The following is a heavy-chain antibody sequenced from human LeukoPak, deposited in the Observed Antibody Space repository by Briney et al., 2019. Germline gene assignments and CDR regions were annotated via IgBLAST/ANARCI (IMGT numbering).Heavy chain of an antibody. CDR1: GFTFSSYS. Sequence: GGSLTLSCEASGFTFSSYSMNWVRQAPGKGLEWVSYISYSSCTIFYADSVKGRFTISRDNAKNSLYLQMNSLRHEDTAVYYCARDERAGSGWYFVYWGQGTLVTVSS. D-gene: IGHD6-19*01. CDR3: ARDERAGSGWYFVY. J-gene: IGHJ4*02. V-gene: IGHV3-48*02. CDR2: ISYSSCTI.